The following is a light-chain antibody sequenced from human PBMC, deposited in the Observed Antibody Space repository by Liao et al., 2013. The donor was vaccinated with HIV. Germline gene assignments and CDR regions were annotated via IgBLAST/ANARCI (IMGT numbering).Light chain of an antibody. Sequence: SYELTQPPSVSVAPGKAARITCGGNNIGSKSVHWYQQKPGQAPVLVIYYDTDRPSGIPERFSGSSSGTMATLIISGAQVDDDADDDCSSTDSSANHRVFGGGTKLTVL. CDR3: SSTDSSANHRV. V-gene: IGLV3-21*01. CDR2: YDT. CDR1: NIGSKS. J-gene: IGLJ2*01.